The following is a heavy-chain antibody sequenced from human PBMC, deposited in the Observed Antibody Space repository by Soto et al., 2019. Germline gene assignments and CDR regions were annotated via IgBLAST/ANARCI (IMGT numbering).Heavy chain of an antibody. CDR3: ARDSLTGNWFDP. V-gene: IGHV4-30-2*06. Sequence: QLQLQESGSGLVKPSQTLSLTCAVSGGSISSGGYSWNWIRQLPGKGLEWIGYIYHSGGTLYNPSLMSRVTISVDKSRNQCSLTLTSVTAADTAVYYCARDSLTGNWFDPWGQGTLVTVSS. CDR2: IYHSGGT. J-gene: IGHJ5*02. D-gene: IGHD2-8*02. CDR1: GGSISSGGYS.